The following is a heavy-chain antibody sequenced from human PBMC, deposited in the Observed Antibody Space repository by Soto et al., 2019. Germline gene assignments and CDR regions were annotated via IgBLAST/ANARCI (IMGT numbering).Heavy chain of an antibody. Sequence: SVKVSCKASGGIFSSYAISWVRQAPGQGLEWMGGIIPIFGTANYAQKFQGRVTITADESTSTAYMELSSLRSEDTAVYYCAMRAGTGYYYGMDVWGQGTTVTVSS. J-gene: IGHJ6*02. V-gene: IGHV1-69*13. D-gene: IGHD6-19*01. CDR2: IIPIFGTA. CDR3: AMRAGTGYYYGMDV. CDR1: GGIFSSYA.